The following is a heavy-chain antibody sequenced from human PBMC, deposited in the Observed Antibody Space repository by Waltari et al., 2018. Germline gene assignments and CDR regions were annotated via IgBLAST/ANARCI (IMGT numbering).Heavy chain of an antibody. Sequence: EEQLVESGGGLVQPGGSLRLSWAASGFPFRRDWMCWVRQAPGKGLEWVANIKQDASEKHYVDSLKGRITVSRDNAKNSLYLDMDSLRAEDTAVYYCARGRLWGFDLWGQGTLVTVSS. V-gene: IGHV3-7*04. J-gene: IGHJ4*02. CDR2: IKQDASEK. CDR3: ARGRLWGFDL. D-gene: IGHD3-16*01. CDR1: GFPFRRDW.